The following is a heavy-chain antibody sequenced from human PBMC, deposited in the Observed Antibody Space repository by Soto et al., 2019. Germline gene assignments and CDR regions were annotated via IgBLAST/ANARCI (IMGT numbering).Heavy chain of an antibody. J-gene: IGHJ4*02. CDR3: ATADMRTVTGFHY. CDR2: IIPIFGTA. Sequence: GASVKVSCKASGGSFSSYAISWVRQGPGQGLEWMGGIIPIFGTANYAQKFQGRVTITADKSTSTAYMELSSLRSEDTAVYYCATADMRTVTGFHYWGQGTLVTVSS. V-gene: IGHV1-69*06. D-gene: IGHD4-4*01. CDR1: GGSFSSYA.